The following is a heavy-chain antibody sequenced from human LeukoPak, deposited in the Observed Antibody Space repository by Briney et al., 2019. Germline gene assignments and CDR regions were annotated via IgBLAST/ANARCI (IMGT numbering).Heavy chain of an antibody. V-gene: IGHV1-24*01. D-gene: IGHD6-19*01. CDR3: TRIAVADWLDAFDI. CDR2: FDPEDGET. Sequence: ASVKVSCKVTGYTITELSMHWVRQAPGKGGEWMGGFDPEDGETTYAQKFQGRVTMTEDTSTDTAYMELSSLRSEDTAVYYFTRIAVADWLDAFDIWGEGTMVSVSS. CDR1: GYTITELS. J-gene: IGHJ3*02.